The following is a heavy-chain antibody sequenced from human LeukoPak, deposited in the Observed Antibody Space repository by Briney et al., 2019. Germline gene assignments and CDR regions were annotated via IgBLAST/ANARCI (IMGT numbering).Heavy chain of an antibody. V-gene: IGHV3-72*01. CDR3: AKWELSHDAFDI. J-gene: IGHJ3*02. D-gene: IGHD1-26*01. Sequence: PRGSLRLSCAASGFTFSDHYMDWVRQAPGKGLEWVGRTRNKANSYTTEYAASVKGRFSISRDDSKNSLYLQMNSLKTEDTAVYYCAKWELSHDAFDIWGQGTMVIVSS. CDR2: TRNKANSYTT. CDR1: GFTFSDHY.